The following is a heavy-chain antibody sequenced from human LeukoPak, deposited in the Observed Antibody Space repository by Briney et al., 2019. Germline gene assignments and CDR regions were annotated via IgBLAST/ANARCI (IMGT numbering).Heavy chain of an antibody. CDR3: ARDFTPPTPLFGVSSGAFDI. Sequence: ASVKVSCKASGYTFTSYGISWVRQAPGQGLEWMGWISAYNGNTNYAQKLQGRVTMTTDTSTSTAYMELRSLRSDDTAVYYCARDFTPPTPLFGVSSGAFDIWGQGTMVTVSS. D-gene: IGHD3-3*01. CDR1: GYTFTSYG. J-gene: IGHJ3*02. V-gene: IGHV1-18*01. CDR2: ISAYNGNT.